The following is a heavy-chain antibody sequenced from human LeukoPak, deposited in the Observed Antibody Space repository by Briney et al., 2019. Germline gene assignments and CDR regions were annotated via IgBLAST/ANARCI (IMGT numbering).Heavy chain of an antibody. D-gene: IGHD3-22*01. Sequence: ASVKVSCKASGYTFTSYGISWVRQAPGQGLEWMGWISAYNGNTNYAQKFQGRVSMTTDTSTSTAYMELRSLRSDDTAVYYCARDHTYDSSGYFDYWGQGTLVTVSS. CDR3: ARDHTYDSSGYFDY. V-gene: IGHV1-18*01. J-gene: IGHJ4*02. CDR1: GYTFTSYG. CDR2: ISAYNGNT.